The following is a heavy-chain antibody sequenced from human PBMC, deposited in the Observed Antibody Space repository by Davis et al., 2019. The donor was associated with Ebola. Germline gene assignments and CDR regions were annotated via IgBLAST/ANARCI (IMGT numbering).Heavy chain of an antibody. J-gene: IGHJ3*02. Sequence: GSLRLSCTVSGGSINTYYWSWIRQPPGKGLEWIGYIYYSGSTNYNPSLKSRVTISLDAPKDQFSLKLTSVTAADTAIYFCARVGGLGSSYLEAFDIWGQGTMVTVFS. CDR2: IYYSGST. CDR3: ARVGGLGSSYLEAFDI. D-gene: IGHD1-26*01. V-gene: IGHV4-59*01. CDR1: GGSINTYY.